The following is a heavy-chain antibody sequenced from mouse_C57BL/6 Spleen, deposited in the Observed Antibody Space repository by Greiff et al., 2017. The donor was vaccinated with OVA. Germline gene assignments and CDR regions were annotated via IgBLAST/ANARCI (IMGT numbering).Heavy chain of an antibody. Sequence: QVQLLQSGAELVKPGASVKISCKASGFAFSSYWMNWVKQRPGTGLEWIGQIYPADGDTNYTGKFKGKATLTADKSSSTAYMPLSSLTAEDSAVYFCARWYHWAMDYWGQGTSVTVSS. J-gene: IGHJ4*01. CDR1: GFAFSSYW. V-gene: IGHV1-80*01. CDR2: IYPADGDT. CDR3: ARWYHWAMDY. D-gene: IGHD1-1*02.